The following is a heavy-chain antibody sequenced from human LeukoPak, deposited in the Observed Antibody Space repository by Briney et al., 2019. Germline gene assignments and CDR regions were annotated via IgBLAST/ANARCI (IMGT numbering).Heavy chain of an antibody. V-gene: IGHV5-51*01. CDR2: IYPDDSDT. CDR1: GFTFSNYA. J-gene: IGHJ4*02. Sequence: PGGSLRLSCAASGFTFSNYAMSWVRQMPGKGLEWMGIIYPDDSDTRYSPSFQGQVTISADRSISTAYLQWSSLKASDTAMYYCARRGSSYGSGEDYWGQGTLVTVSS. CDR3: ARRGSSYGSGEDY. D-gene: IGHD1-26*01.